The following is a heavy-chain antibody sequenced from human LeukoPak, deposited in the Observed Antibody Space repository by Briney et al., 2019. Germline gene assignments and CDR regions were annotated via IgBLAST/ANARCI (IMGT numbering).Heavy chain of an antibody. D-gene: IGHD3-10*02. CDR3: ANMLAELYDY. V-gene: IGHV3-23*01. CDR2: ISGSGGST. CDR1: GFTFSSYA. Sequence: PGGSLRLSCAASGFTFSSYAISWVRQAPGKRLERVSAISGSGGSTYYADSVKGRFTITRDNSKSRLYLQMNSLRAEDTAVYYCANMLAELYDYWGQGTLVTVSS. J-gene: IGHJ4*02.